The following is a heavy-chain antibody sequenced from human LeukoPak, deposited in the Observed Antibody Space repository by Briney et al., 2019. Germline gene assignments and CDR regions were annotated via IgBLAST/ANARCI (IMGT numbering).Heavy chain of an antibody. V-gene: IGHV3-48*01. CDR2: ISTFSNTI. J-gene: IGHJ4*02. D-gene: IGHD4-17*01. CDR1: GFTFSRYS. CDR3: ARDYDEYGGY. Sequence: GGSLRLSCAASGFTFSRYSMNWVRQAPGKGLEWVSFISTFSNTIYYADFVKGRFTISRDNAKNSLYLQMNSLRVEDTAVYYCARDYDEYGGYWGQGTLVTVSS.